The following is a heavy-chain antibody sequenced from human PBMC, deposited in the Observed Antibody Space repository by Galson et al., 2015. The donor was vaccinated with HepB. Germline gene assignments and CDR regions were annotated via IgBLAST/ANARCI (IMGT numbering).Heavy chain of an antibody. CDR3: ARGAYRSSGYGGLWY. J-gene: IGHJ3*01. CDR2: ISYDGSNK. CDR1: GFTFSSYA. D-gene: IGHD3-22*01. Sequence: SLRLSCAASGFTFSSYAMHWVRQAPGKGLEWVAVISYDGSNKYYADSVKGRFTISRDNSKNTLYLQMNSLRAEDTAVYYCARGAYRSSGYGGLWYWGQGTMDTVSS. V-gene: IGHV3-30-3*01.